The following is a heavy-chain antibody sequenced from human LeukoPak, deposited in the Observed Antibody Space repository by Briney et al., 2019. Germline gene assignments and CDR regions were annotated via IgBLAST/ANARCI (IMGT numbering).Heavy chain of an antibody. D-gene: IGHD6-6*01. Sequence: PSETLSLTCAVYGGSFSGYYWSWIRQPPGKGLEWIGEINHSGSTNYNPSLKSRVTISVDTSKNQFSLKLSSVTAADTAVYYCARQYTRGVGDYWGQGTLVTVSS. CDR3: ARQYTRGVGDY. J-gene: IGHJ4*02. V-gene: IGHV4-34*01. CDR2: INHSGST. CDR1: GGSFSGYY.